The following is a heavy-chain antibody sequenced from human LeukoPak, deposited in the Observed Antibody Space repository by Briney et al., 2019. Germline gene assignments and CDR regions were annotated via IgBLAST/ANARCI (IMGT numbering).Heavy chain of an antibody. V-gene: IGHV3-7*01. D-gene: IGHD4-17*01. CDR3: ARPYGPGAFEI. CDR1: GITFNSYW. CDR2: IKGDGSEK. J-gene: IGHJ3*02. Sequence: PGGSLRLSCAASGITFNSYWMTWVRQAPGKGLEWVANIKGDGSEKYYVDSVKGRFTISRDNAKNTLYLQMNSLRAEDTAVYYCARPYGPGAFEIWGQGTMVTVSS.